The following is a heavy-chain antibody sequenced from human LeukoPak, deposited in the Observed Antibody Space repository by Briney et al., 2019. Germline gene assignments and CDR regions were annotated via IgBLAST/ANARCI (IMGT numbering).Heavy chain of an antibody. CDR1: GYTFTGYY. D-gene: IGHD6-13*01. CDR2: INPNSGGT. CDR3: ARSWYSSSWALDV. Sequence: ASVKVSCKASGYTFTGYYMHWVRQAPGQGLEWMGWINPNSGGTNYAQKFQGRVTMTRDTSISTAYMELSRLRSDDTAVYYCARSWYSSSWALDVWGKGTTVIVSS. V-gene: IGHV1-2*02. J-gene: IGHJ6*04.